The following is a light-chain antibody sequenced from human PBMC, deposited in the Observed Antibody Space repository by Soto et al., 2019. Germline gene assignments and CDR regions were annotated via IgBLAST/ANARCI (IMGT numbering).Light chain of an antibody. CDR2: LGS. Sequence: DILMTQSPLSLPVTPGEPASISCRSSQSLLHSNGYNYLDWYLQKPGQSPQLLIYLGSNRASGVPDRFSGSGSGTDFTLKISKVEAEDVGVYYCMETLQTPLTFGQGTKVEIK. J-gene: IGKJ1*01. CDR3: METLQTPLT. V-gene: IGKV2-28*01. CDR1: QSLLHSNGYNY.